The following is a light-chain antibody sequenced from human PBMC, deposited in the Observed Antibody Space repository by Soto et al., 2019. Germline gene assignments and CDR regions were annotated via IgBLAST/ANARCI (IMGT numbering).Light chain of an antibody. V-gene: IGKV3-15*01. Sequence: ETEMAQSPATLAVSAGERATLSFRASQSINRDLTWYQKKPGQPPRLLMHDASARATSLPARFSGSGSGTEFTLTISRLQSEDIAVYYCQQYNNWPSTFGQGPQLDIK. CDR1: QSINRD. J-gene: IGKJ2*01. CDR2: DAS. CDR3: QQYNNWPST.